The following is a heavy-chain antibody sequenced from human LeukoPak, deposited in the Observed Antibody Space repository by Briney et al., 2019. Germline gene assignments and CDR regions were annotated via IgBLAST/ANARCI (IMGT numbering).Heavy chain of an antibody. CDR3: TTRVRGGSSYH. V-gene: IGHV3-15*01. D-gene: IGHD2-15*01. CDR2: IKSNTDT. CDR1: GFNFSNAW. J-gene: IGHJ5*02. Sequence: GGSLRLSCAASGFNFSNAWMSWVRHAPGKGLEWVGRIKSNTDTDYAALVKGRFTISRDNSKNTLYLQMNSLKTEDTAVYSCTTRVRGGSSYHWGQGTLVTVSS.